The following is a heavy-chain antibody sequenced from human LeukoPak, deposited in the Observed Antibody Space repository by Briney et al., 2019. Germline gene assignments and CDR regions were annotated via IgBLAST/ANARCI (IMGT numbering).Heavy chain of an antibody. CDR2: IKQDGSEK. CDR1: GFTFSSYA. CDR3: GRASRSGRPAGIDY. J-gene: IGHJ4*02. V-gene: IGHV3-7*03. D-gene: IGHD3-3*01. Sequence: GGSLRLSCAASGFTFSSYAMSWVRQAPGKGLEWVANIKQDGSEKYYVDSVKGRFTISRDNAKNSLYLQMNSLRAEDTAVYYCGRASRSGRPAGIDYWGQGTLVTVSS.